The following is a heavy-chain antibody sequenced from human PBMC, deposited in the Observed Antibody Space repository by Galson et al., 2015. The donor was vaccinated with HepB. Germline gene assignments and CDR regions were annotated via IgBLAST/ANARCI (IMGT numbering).Heavy chain of an antibody. CDR1: GFTFKNYG. Sequence: SLRLSCAASGFTFKNYGMHWVRQAPGRGLEWVAFIWFDGSNKYYADSVKGRFTISRDKSQNALYLQMNSLRAEDTAVYYCATDGGDCSSSGCNRYRNWFDRWGQGTLVIVSS. V-gene: IGHV3-33*01. D-gene: IGHD2-2*01. CDR2: IWFDGSNK. CDR3: ATDGGDCSSSGCNRYRNWFDR. J-gene: IGHJ5*02.